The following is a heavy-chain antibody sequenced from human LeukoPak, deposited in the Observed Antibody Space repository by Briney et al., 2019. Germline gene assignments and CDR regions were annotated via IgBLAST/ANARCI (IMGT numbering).Heavy chain of an antibody. V-gene: IGHV3-30-3*01. Sequence: GRSLRLSCAASGFTFNTYAMHWVRQAPGKGLEWVAVISYDGSNKYNADSVKGRFTISRDNAQNSMYLQMNSLRVEDTAVYYCTSWGDTTAEYFQRWGQGTLVTVSS. CDR1: GFTFNTYA. CDR3: TSWGDTTAEYFQR. D-gene: IGHD2-21*02. J-gene: IGHJ1*01. CDR2: ISYDGSNK.